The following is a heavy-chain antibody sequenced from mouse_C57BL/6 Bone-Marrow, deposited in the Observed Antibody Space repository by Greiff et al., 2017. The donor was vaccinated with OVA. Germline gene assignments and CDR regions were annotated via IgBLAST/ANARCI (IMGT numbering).Heavy chain of an antibody. D-gene: IGHD2-3*01. CDR2: ISNGGGST. CDR3: ARHDGYYVDY. Sequence: EVKLVESGGGLVQPGGSLKLSCAASGFTFSDYYMYWVRQTPEKRLEWVAYISNGGGSTYYPDTVKGRFTISRDNAKNTLYLQMSRLKSEDTAMYYCARHDGYYVDYWGQGPTLTVSS. V-gene: IGHV5-12*01. J-gene: IGHJ2*01. CDR1: GFTFSDYY.